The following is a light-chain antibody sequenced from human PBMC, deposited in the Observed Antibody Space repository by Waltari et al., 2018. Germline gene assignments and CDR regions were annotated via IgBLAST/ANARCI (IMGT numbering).Light chain of an antibody. J-gene: IGLJ2*01. CDR2: VNRDGSH. Sequence: QLVLTQSPSASASLGASVKLTCTLSSGPSSYALPLHPQQPENGPRYLMKVNRDGSHKKGDGIPDLFSGSSSGTERYLTISSLQSEDEADYYCQTWGTGIQVFGGGTKLTVL. V-gene: IGLV4-69*01. CDR1: SGPSSYA. CDR3: QTWGTGIQV.